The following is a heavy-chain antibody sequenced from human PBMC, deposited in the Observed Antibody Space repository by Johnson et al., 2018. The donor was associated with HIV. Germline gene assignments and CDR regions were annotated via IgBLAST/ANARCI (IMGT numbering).Heavy chain of an antibody. D-gene: IGHD2-8*02. Sequence: EKLVESGGGLVQPGGSLRLSCAASGITVGTNYMSWVRQAPGKGLEWVGRIKSKTDGGTTDYAAPVKGRFTISRDDSKNTLYLQMNSLKTEDTAVYYCTTEILVRGFDIWGQGTMVTVSS. J-gene: IGHJ3*02. CDR3: TTEILVRGFDI. CDR2: IKSKTDGGTT. CDR1: GITVGTNY. V-gene: IGHV3-15*01.